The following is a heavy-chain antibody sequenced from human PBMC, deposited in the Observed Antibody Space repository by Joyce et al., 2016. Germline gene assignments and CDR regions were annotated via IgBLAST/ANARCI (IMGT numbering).Heavy chain of an antibody. D-gene: IGHD3-16*01. J-gene: IGHJ6*04. CDR1: GKSLTEVS. Sequence: QVQLVQSGAEVKKPGASVKVSCKVSGKSLTEVSIHWVRQAPGKGPEWMGGFDSEDAETGSAQTFQGRFIMTEDTATDTAYMELRSLRSDDTAVYYCATDLSCGSASCRSYYYYMDVWGKGTTVTVSA. CDR3: ATDLSCGSASCRSYYYYMDV. V-gene: IGHV1-24*01. CDR2: FDSEDAET.